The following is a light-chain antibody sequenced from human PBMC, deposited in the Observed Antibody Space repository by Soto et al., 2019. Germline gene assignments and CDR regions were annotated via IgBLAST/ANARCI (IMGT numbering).Light chain of an antibody. CDR3: QQYGSTPRT. J-gene: IGKJ1*01. Sequence: EIVLTQSPGTLSLSPGERATLSCRASQSVSSNYVAWYQQKPGQATRLLVHGASTRVTGIPDRFTGSGSETDFTLTISRLEPEDFAVYFCQQYGSTPRTFGQGTKLEVK. V-gene: IGKV3-20*01. CDR1: QSVSSNY. CDR2: GAS.